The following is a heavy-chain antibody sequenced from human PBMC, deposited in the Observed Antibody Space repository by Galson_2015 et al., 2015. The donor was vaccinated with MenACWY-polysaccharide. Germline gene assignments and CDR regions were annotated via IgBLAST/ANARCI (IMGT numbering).Heavy chain of an antibody. J-gene: IGHJ3*01. CDR2: IYWDDDN. CDR3: AHLVNTYGGIDEVDAFDV. V-gene: IGHV2-5*02. CDR1: GFSLSTRRVG. Sequence: PALVKPPQTLTLTCSFSGFSLSTRRVGVGWIRQPPGEALEWLAVIYWDDDNRYSPSLKSRLTITKDTSKNQVVLTITNMDPVDTATYYCAHLVNTYGGIDEVDAFDVWGQGTMVSVSS. D-gene: IGHD3-16*01.